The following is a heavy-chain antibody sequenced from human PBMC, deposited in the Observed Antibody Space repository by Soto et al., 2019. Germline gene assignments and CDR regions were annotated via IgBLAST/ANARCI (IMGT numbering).Heavy chain of an antibody. J-gene: IGHJ3*02. V-gene: IGHV4-39*01. CDR2: IYYSGST. D-gene: IGHD3-3*01. CDR3: ARGEITIFGVVIAHDAFDI. Sequence: SETLSLTCTVSGGSISSSDYWGWIRQPPGKGLEWIGSIYYSGSTYYNPSLTSRVTISVDTSKNQFSLKLSSVTAADTAVYYCARGEITIFGVVIAHDAFDIWGQGTMVTGSS. CDR1: GGSISSSDY.